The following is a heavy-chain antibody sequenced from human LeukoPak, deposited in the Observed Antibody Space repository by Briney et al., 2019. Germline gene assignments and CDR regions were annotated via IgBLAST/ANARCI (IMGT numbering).Heavy chain of an antibody. CDR2: IYYSGST. D-gene: IGHD3-22*01. Sequence: SETLSLTCTVSGGSISSSSYYWGWIRQPPGKGLEWIGSIYYSGSTYYNPSLKSRVTISVDTSKNQFSLKLSSVTAADTAVYYCARSVYYDSSGYYDELVGYFDYWGQGTLVTVSS. J-gene: IGHJ4*02. CDR1: GGSISSSSYY. CDR3: ARSVYYDSSGYYDELVGYFDY. V-gene: IGHV4-39*01.